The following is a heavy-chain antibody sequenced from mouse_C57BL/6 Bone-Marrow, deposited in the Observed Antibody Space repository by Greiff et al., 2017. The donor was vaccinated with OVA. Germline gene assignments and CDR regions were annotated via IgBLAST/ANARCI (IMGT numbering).Heavy chain of an antibody. CDR1: GFTFTDYE. CDR3: TRSCLSLGYWYFDV. CDR2: IDPETGGP. D-gene: IGHD2-10*02. J-gene: IGHJ1*03. Sequence: VKLQQSGAELVRPGASVTLSCKASGFTFTDYEMHWVKQTPVHGLEWIGAIDPETGGPAYNQKFKGKAILTADKSSSTAYMELSSLTSDDSAVYYCTRSCLSLGYWYFDVWGTGTTVTVSS. V-gene: IGHV1-15*01.